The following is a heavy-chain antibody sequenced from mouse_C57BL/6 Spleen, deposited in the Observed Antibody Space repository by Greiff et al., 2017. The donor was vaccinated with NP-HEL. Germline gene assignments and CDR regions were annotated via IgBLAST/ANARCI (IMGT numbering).Heavy chain of an antibody. CDR1: GYTFTSYW. V-gene: IGHV1-5*01. D-gene: IGHD2-5*01. J-gene: IGHJ3*01. CDR2: IYPGNSDT. CDR3: TIYSNYEFTAWFAY. Sequence: EVQLQQSGTVLARPGASVKMSCKTSGYTFTSYWMHWVKQRPGQGLEWIGAIYPGNSDTSYNQKFKGKAKLTAVTSASTAYMELSSLTNEDSAVYYCTIYSNYEFTAWFAYWGQGTLVTVSA.